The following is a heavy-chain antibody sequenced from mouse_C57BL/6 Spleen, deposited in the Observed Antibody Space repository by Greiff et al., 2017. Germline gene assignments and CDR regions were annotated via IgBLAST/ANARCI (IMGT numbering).Heavy chain of an antibody. Sequence: LLESGAELVRPGASVKMSCKASGFTFTSYNMHWVKQTPRQGLEWIGAIYPGNGDTSYNQKFKGKATLTVDKSTNTAYRQLSCLTSEDSTVYFCAREGTGTYFDVWGTGTTVTVSS. CDR2: IYPGNGDT. V-gene: IGHV1-12*01. D-gene: IGHD4-1*01. CDR3: AREGTGTYFDV. CDR1: GFTFTSYN. J-gene: IGHJ1*03.